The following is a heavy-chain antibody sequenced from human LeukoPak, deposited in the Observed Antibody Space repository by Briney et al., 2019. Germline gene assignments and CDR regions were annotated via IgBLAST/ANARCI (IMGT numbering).Heavy chain of an antibody. CDR3: ARVYSSGQRGWFDP. D-gene: IGHD6-19*01. Sequence: ASVKVSCKASGYTFTTYYVHWVRQAPGQGLEWMGIINPSGGSTTYAQKFRGRLTMTRDMSTSTVCMELSSLRSEDTAVYYCARVYSSGQRGWFDPWGQGTLVTVSS. V-gene: IGHV1-46*01. CDR2: INPSGGST. CDR1: GYTFTTYY. J-gene: IGHJ5*02.